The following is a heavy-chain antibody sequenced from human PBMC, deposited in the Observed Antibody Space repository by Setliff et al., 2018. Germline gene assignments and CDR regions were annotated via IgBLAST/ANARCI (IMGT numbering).Heavy chain of an antibody. CDR3: ASRNSDGGPEYFQH. Sequence: SETLSLTCTVSGGPINNYYWSWIRQPAGNGLEWIGRVYSNVGTNFNPSLKSRVTMSVDASKNQISLKLMSVTAADTAVYYCASRNSDGGPEYFQHWGQGALVTVSS. D-gene: IGHD1-26*01. CDR2: VYSNVGT. V-gene: IGHV4-4*07. CDR1: GGPINNYY. J-gene: IGHJ1*01.